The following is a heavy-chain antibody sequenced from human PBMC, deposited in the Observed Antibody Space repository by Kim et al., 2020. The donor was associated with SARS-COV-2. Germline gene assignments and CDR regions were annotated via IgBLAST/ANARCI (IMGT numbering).Heavy chain of an antibody. CDR1: GFTFSSYA. CDR2: ISGSGGST. J-gene: IGHJ1*01. V-gene: IGHV3-23*01. D-gene: IGHD1-26*01. CDR3: AKDGGTFHS. Sequence: GGSLRLSCAASGFTFSSYALTWVRQAPGKGLEWVSVISGSGGSTSYADSVKGRFSISRDNSKNMLYLQMNSLRAEDTAVYYCAKDGGTFHSWGQDNLVTV.